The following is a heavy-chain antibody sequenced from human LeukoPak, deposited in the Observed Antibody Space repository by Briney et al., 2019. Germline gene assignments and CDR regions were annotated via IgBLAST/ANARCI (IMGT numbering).Heavy chain of an antibody. CDR2: IYYSGST. J-gene: IGHJ4*02. V-gene: IGHV4-39*01. CDR1: GGSISSSSYY. D-gene: IGHD3-3*01. Sequence: PSETLSLTCTVSGGSISSSSYYWGWIRQPPGKGLEWIGGIYYSGSTYYNPSLKSRVTISVDTSKNQFSLKLSSVTAADTAVYYCARHEITIFGVVIGRYFDYWGQGTLVTVSS. CDR3: ARHEITIFGVVIGRYFDY.